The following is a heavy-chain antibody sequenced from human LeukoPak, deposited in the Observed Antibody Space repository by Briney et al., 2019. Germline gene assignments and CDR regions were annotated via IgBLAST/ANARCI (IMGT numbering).Heavy chain of an antibody. CDR3: ARHRGSSLFVDY. D-gene: IGHD1-26*01. J-gene: IGHJ4*02. CDR2: LYSGGAT. Sequence: GGSLRLSCAASGFTVSSDYMSWVRQAPGKELQWVSILYSGGATYYADSVKGRFTISRDNSKNTLYLQMSSLRAEDTAVYFCARHRGSSLFVDYWGQGALVTVSS. CDR1: GFTVSSDY. V-gene: IGHV3-53*01.